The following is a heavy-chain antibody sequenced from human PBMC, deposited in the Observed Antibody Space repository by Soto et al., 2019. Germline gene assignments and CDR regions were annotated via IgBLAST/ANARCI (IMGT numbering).Heavy chain of an antibody. J-gene: IGHJ4*02. Sequence: SVKVSCKASGGTFSSYAISWVLQAPGQGLEWMGGIIPIFGTANYAQKFQGRVTITADESTSTAYMELSSLRSEDTAVYYCARAWDDYDSRGYLTYRGKGTMVTVSS. CDR2: IIPIFGTA. D-gene: IGHD3-22*01. V-gene: IGHV1-69*13. CDR3: ARAWDDYDSRGYLTY. CDR1: GGTFSSYA.